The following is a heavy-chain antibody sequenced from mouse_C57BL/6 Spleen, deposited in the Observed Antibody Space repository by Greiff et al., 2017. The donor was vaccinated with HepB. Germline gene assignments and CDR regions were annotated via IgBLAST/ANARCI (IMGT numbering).Heavy chain of an antibody. J-gene: IGHJ1*03. CDR3: AINCYDNGSRYRYFDV. D-gene: IGHD1-1*01. CDR1: GFSLTSYG. Sequence: QVQLKHSGPGLVQPSQSLSITCTVSGFSLTSYGVHWVRQSPGKGLEWLGVIWRGGSTDYNAAFMSRLSITKDNSKVQVFFNMNSLQADATAIYYCAINCYDNGSRYRYFDVWGTGTTVTVSS. V-gene: IGHV2-5*01. CDR2: IWRGGST.